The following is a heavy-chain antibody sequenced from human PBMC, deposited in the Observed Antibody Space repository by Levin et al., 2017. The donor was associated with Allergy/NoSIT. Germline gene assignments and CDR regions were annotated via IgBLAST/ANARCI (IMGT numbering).Heavy chain of an antibody. Sequence: GESLKISCAASGFTFSSYWMHWVRQAPGKGLVWVSRINSDGSYTSYADSVKGRFTISRDNAKNTLYLQMNSLRAEDTAVYYCARGGYNLIWYFDLWGRGTLVTVSS. CDR1: GFTFSSYW. D-gene: IGHD5-24*01. V-gene: IGHV3-74*01. CDR2: INSDGSYT. CDR3: ARGGYNLIWYFDL. J-gene: IGHJ2*01.